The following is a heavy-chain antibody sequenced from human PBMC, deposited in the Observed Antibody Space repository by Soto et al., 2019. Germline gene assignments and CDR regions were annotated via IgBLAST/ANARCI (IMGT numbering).Heavy chain of an antibody. Sequence: EVQLVESGGGLVQPGGSLRLSCAASGFTFSSYWMQWVRQAPGKGLVWVSWINSDGSSTSYADSVKGQFTISRDNAKNTLYLQINSLRADDTAVYYCASGGSSLNFDSWGQGTLVTVSS. CDR2: INSDGSST. J-gene: IGHJ4*02. CDR3: ASGGSSLNFDS. D-gene: IGHD6-6*01. CDR1: GFTFSSYW. V-gene: IGHV3-74*01.